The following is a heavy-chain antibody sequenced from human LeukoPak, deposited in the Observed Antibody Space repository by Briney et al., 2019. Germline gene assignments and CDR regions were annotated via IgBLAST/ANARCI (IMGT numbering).Heavy chain of an antibody. CDR3: ARDHTRYGDLVFDY. J-gene: IGHJ4*02. D-gene: IGHD4-17*01. V-gene: IGHV3-23*01. CDR2: IVGSGGGI. Sequence: GGSLRLSCVASGFSFSTYAMNWVRQAPGQGLEWASVIVGSGGGINYAGSVMGRFTISRDNSKNTLYLQMNSLRAEDTAVYYCARDHTRYGDLVFDYWGQGTLVTVSS. CDR1: GFSFSTYA.